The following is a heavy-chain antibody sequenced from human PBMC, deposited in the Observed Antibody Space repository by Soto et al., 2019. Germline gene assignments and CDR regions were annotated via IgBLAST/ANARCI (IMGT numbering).Heavy chain of an antibody. Sequence: SETLSLTCTVSGGSISSSSYYWGWIRQPPGKGLEWIGSIYYSGSTYYNPSLKSRVTISVDTSKNQFSLKLSSVTAADTAVYYCARTYPRGDFDYWGQGTLVTVSS. CDR3: ARTYPRGDFDY. CDR1: GGSISSSSYY. CDR2: IYYSGST. J-gene: IGHJ4*02. V-gene: IGHV4-39*01. D-gene: IGHD3-10*01.